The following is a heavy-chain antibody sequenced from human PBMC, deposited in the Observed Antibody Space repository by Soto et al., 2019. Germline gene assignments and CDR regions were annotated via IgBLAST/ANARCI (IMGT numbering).Heavy chain of an antibody. V-gene: IGHV1-69*01. D-gene: IGHD5-18*01. CDR3: ATGGRGYSSAPRFYFDY. J-gene: IGHJ4*02. CDR2: ILPIFGTT. Sequence: QVLLVQSGAEVKKPGSSVKVSCQASGGIFSSNAISWVRQAPGQGLEWMGGILPIFGTTNYAQNFQGRATITADESTSTAYMELSSLKSEDTALYYCATGGRGYSSAPRFYFDYWGQGTLVTVSS. CDR1: GGIFSSNA.